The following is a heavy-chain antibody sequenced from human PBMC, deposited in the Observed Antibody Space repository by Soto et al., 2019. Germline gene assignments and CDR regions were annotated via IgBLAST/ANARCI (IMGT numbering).Heavy chain of an antibody. Sequence: HPGGSLRLSCAASGFTFSSYAMSWVRQAPGKGLEWVSAISGSGGSTYYADSVKGRFTISRDNSKNTLYLQMNSLRAEDTAVYYCAKARLPGYSSSWTPFDYWGQGTLVTVSS. CDR1: GFTFSSYA. V-gene: IGHV3-23*01. J-gene: IGHJ4*02. CDR2: ISGSGGST. CDR3: AKARLPGYSSSWTPFDY. D-gene: IGHD6-13*01.